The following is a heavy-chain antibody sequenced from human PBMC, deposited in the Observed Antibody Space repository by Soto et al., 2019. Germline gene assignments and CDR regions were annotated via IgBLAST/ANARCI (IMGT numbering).Heavy chain of an antibody. V-gene: IGHV1-18*01. CDR2: ISAYNGNT. CDR1: GYTFTSYG. CDR3: ARGGGLVVPAAPPNFDY. Sequence: ASVKVSCKASGYTFTSYGISWVRQAPGQGLEWMGWISAYNGNTNYAQKLQGRVTMTTDTSTSTAYMELRSLRSDDTAVYYWARGGGLVVPAAPPNFDYWGQGTLVTVSS. D-gene: IGHD2-2*01. J-gene: IGHJ4*02.